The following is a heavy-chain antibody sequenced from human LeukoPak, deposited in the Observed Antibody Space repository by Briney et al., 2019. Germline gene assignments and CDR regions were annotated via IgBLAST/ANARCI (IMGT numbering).Heavy chain of an antibody. CDR1: GGSISSYY. J-gene: IGHJ6*03. D-gene: IGHD5-18*01. Sequence: PSETLSLTCTVSGGSISSYYWSWIRQPPGKGLEWIGYIYYSGSTNYKSSLKSRVTISVDTSKNQFSLKLSSVTAADTAVYYCARTTEGGYNYGYFYYYYMDVWGKGTTVTISS. CDR2: IYYSGST. CDR3: ARTTEGGYNYGYFYYYYMDV. V-gene: IGHV4-59*01.